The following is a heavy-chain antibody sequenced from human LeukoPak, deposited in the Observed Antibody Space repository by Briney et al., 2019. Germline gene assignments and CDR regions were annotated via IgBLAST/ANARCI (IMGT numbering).Heavy chain of an antibody. CDR2: IYYSGSS. Sequence: SETLSLTCNVSGVSISSTYYWGWIRQPPGKGLERIGSIYYSGSSYYNPSLKSRVTISVDMSKNQFSLRLSSVTAADTAVYYCARPYSSGWRGAFDVWGQGTMVTVSS. D-gene: IGHD6-25*01. J-gene: IGHJ3*01. CDR3: ARPYSSGWRGAFDV. CDR1: GVSISSTYY. V-gene: IGHV4-39*07.